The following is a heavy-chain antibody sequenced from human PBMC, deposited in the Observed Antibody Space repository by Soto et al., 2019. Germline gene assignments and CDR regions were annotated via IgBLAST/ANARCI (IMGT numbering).Heavy chain of an antibody. Sequence: SETLSLTCTVSGGSIRSYYWSWIRPPPGKGLEWIGYTLYSGGTNYNPSLKSRVTISVDTSKKQFYLRLSSVTAADTAIYYCARGSLSSGWYGNFDYWGQGALVTVSS. D-gene: IGHD6-19*01. V-gene: IGHV4-59*08. CDR3: ARGSLSSGWYGNFDY. J-gene: IGHJ4*02. CDR1: GGSIRSYY. CDR2: TLYSGGT.